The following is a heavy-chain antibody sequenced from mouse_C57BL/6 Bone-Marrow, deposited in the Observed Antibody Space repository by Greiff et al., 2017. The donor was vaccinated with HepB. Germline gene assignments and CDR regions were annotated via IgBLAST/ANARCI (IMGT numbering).Heavy chain of an antibody. CDR2: ITHSGET. Sequence: VQLVESGPGLVKPSQSLFLTCSITGFPITSGYYWIWIRQSPGKPLEWMGYITHSGETFYNPSLQSPISITRETSKNQFFLQLNSVTTEDTAMYYCAGVASDAYWGQGTLVTVSA. V-gene: IGHV12-3*01. CDR3: AGVASDAY. J-gene: IGHJ3*01. CDR1: GFPITSGYY.